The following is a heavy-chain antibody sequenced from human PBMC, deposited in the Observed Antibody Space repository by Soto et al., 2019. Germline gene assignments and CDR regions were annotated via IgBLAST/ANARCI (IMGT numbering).Heavy chain of an antibody. CDR1: GGSISSYY. J-gene: IGHJ4*01. D-gene: IGHD3-10*01. CDR3: ARDPTYYYGSGSYYPPSGYFDY. CDR2: IYYSGST. Sequence: SGTLSLTCTVSGGSISSYYWSWIRQPPGKGLEWIGYIYYSGSTNYNPSLKGRVTISVDTSKNQFSLKLSSVTAADTAVYYCARDPTYYYGSGSYYPPSGYFDYWGHGTLVTVS. V-gene: IGHV4-59*01.